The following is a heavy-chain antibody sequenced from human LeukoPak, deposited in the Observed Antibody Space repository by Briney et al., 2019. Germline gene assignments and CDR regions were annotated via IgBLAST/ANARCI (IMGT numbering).Heavy chain of an antibody. J-gene: IGHJ5*02. CDR2: IYTSGNT. CDR3: ARALIAADWFDP. CDR1: GGSFSIYY. V-gene: IGHV4-4*07. Sequence: PSETLSLTCTVSGGSFSIYYWSWIRQPAGKGLEWIGRIYTSGNTYYNPSLKSRVTMSVDTSMNQFSLNLSSVTAADTAVYYCARALIAADWFDPWGQGTLVTVSS. D-gene: IGHD6-13*01.